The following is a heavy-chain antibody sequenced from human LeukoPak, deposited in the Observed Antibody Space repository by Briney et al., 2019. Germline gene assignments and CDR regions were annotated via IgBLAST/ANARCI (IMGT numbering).Heavy chain of an antibody. J-gene: IGHJ4*02. D-gene: IGHD3-10*01. CDR2: ISYDGSNK. CDR1: GFTFSSYG. V-gene: IGHV3-30*18. Sequence: GRSLRLSCAASGFTFSSYGMHWVRQAPGKGLEWVAVISYDGSNKYYADSVKGRFTISRGNSKNTLYLQMNSLRAEDMAVYYCAKDQFGYFDYWGQGTLATVSS. CDR3: AKDQFGYFDY.